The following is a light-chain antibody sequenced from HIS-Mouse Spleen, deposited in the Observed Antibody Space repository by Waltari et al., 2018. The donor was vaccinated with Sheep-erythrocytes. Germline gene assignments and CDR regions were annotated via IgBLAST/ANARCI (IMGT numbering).Light chain of an antibody. CDR3: QQSYSTPRT. J-gene: IGKJ3*01. CDR2: AAS. CDR1: QSISSY. Sequence: DIQMTQSPSSLSASVGDRVTITCRASQSISSYSTWYQQNPGKAPKLLIYAASSLQSWVPSRFSGSGSGTDFTLTISSLQPEDFATYYCQQSYSTPRTFGPGTKVDIK. V-gene: IGKV1-39*01.